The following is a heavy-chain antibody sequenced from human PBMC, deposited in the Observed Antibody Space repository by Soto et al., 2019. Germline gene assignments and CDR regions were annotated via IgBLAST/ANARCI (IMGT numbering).Heavy chain of an antibody. J-gene: IGHJ4*02. CDR3: AKEAHLAYFDY. CDR2: ISGSGAST. CDR1: GLPFSSYA. V-gene: IGHV3-23*01. Sequence: GGSLRLSCAASGLPFSSYAMSWVRQAPGKGLEWVSTISGSGASTYYADSVKGRFTISRDISKDTLYLQMNSLRAEDTAVYYCAKEAHLAYFDYWGQGTLVTVSS.